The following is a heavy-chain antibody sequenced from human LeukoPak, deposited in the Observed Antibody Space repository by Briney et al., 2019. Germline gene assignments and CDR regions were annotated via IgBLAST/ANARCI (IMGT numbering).Heavy chain of an antibody. CDR2: IYYSGST. CDR3: ARDKGIVGAPSFAY. CDR1: GYSISSGYY. J-gene: IGHJ4*02. Sequence: SSETLSLTCTVSGYSISSGYYWGWIRQPPGKGLEWIGYIYYSGSTNYNPSLKSRVTISVDTSKNQFSLKLSSVTAADTAVYYCARDKGIVGAPSFAYWGQGTLVTVSS. D-gene: IGHD1-26*01. V-gene: IGHV4-38-2*02.